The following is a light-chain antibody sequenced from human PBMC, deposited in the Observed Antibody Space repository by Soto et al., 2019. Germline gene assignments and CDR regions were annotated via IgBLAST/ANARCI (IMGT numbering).Light chain of an antibody. CDR2: TGS. J-gene: IGKJ4*01. V-gene: IGKV1-12*01. CDR3: HQANSFPLT. CDR1: QGISSW. Sequence: DIQMTQSPPSVSASVGDRVSITCRASQGISSWLAWYQQKPGRAPKLLIYTGSRLQSGVPSRFSGTESGKDFTLTISSLQPEDVATLYFHQANSFPLTFGVGTKVEIK.